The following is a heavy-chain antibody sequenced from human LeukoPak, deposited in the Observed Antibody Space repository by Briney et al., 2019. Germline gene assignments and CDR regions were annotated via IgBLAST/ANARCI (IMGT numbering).Heavy chain of an antibody. V-gene: IGHV3-21*01. CDR1: GFTFSSYS. Sequence: GGSLRLSCAASGFTFSSYSMNWVRQAPGKGLEWVSSISSSSSYIYYADSVKGRFTISRDNAKNSLYLQMNSLRAEDTAVYYCARDLRYDFWSGAYFDYWGQGTLVTVSS. D-gene: IGHD3-3*01. CDR2: ISSSSSYI. CDR3: ARDLRYDFWSGAYFDY. J-gene: IGHJ4*02.